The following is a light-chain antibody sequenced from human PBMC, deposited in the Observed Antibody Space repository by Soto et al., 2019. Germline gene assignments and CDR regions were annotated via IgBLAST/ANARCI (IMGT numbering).Light chain of an antibody. Sequence: EIVMTQSPVTLSVSPGEGATLSCRASQSVSSNLAWYQEKPGQAPSLLIYGAFTRATGIPARFSGTGSGTEFTLTISSLQSEDIALYYCQQYNDWPLTFGQGTKADIK. CDR2: GAF. CDR1: QSVSSN. V-gene: IGKV3-15*01. J-gene: IGKJ1*01. CDR3: QQYNDWPLT.